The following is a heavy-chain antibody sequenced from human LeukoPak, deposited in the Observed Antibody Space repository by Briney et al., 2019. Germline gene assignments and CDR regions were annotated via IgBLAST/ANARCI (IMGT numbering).Heavy chain of an antibody. D-gene: IGHD3-10*01. J-gene: IGHJ4*02. CDR2: INHSGST. CDR1: GGSFSGYY. Sequence: SETLSLTCAVYGGSFSGYYWSWIRQPPGKGLEWIGEINHSGSTNYNPSLKSRVTISVDTSKNQFSLKLSSVTAADTAVYYCARNLWFGALGGWGQGTLVTVSS. V-gene: IGHV4-34*01. CDR3: ARNLWFGALGG.